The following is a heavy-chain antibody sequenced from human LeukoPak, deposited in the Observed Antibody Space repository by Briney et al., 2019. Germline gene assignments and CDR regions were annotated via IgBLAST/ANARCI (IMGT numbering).Heavy chain of an antibody. CDR2: FSAYNTNK. Sequence: ASVNVSCKASGYAFTSFVVSWVRQSPGQGLECTRWFSAYNTNKNDAQKFQGRVTMTTDTSTSTAYMEMRSLRSDDTAVYYCARCSGHNCFISSADYWGQGTLVTVSS. V-gene: IGHV1-18*01. D-gene: IGHD2-15*01. CDR1: GYAFTSFV. J-gene: IGHJ4*02. CDR3: ARCSGHNCFISSADY.